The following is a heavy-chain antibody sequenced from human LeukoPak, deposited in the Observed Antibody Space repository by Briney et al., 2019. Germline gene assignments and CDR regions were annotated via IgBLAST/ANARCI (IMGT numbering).Heavy chain of an antibody. D-gene: IGHD3-10*01. J-gene: IGHJ3*02. CDR1: GYTFTSYG. CDR3: ARDGRSPHYYAFDI. Sequence: ASVKVSCTASGYTFTSYGISWVRQAPGQGLEWMGWISAYNGNTNYAQKLQGRVTMTTDTSTSTAYMELRSLRSDDTAVYYCARDGRSPHYYAFDIWGQGTMVSVSS. V-gene: IGHV1-18*01. CDR2: ISAYNGNT.